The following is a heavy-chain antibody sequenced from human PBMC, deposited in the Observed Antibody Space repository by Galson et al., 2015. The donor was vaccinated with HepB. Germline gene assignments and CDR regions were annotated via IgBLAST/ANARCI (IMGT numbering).Heavy chain of an antibody. V-gene: IGHV3-30*04. Sequence: SLRLSCAASGFTFSSYAMHWVRQAPGKGLEWVAVISYDGSNKYYADSVKGRFTISRDNSKNTLHLQMNSLRAEDTAVYYCAKVRIFGPGYMDVWGKGTTVTVSS. D-gene: IGHD3/OR15-3a*01. CDR3: AKVRIFGPGYMDV. CDR1: GFTFSSYA. J-gene: IGHJ6*03. CDR2: ISYDGSNK.